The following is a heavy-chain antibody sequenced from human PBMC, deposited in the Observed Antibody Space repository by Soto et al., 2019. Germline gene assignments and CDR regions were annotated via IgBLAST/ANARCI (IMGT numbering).Heavy chain of an antibody. CDR3: AKESDYYSNSKWSFDS. CDR2: VSSDGSIT. J-gene: IGHJ4*02. V-gene: IGHV3-30*18. Sequence: ESGGGVVQPGRSLRLSCAASGFTFSHHGMHWVRQAPGKGLEWLTVVSSDGSITYDADSVRGRFAISRDNSKNTLYLQMNSLRTEDTAVYYCAKESDYYSNSKWSFDSWGQGILVTVSS. CDR1: GFTFSHHG. D-gene: IGHD2-21*01.